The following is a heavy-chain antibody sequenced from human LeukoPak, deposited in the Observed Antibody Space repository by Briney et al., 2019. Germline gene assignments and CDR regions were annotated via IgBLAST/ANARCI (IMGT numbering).Heavy chain of an antibody. CDR1: GYTFTTYG. CDR3: ARDGGSQQGFDY. J-gene: IGHJ4*02. Sequence: ASVKVSCRPSGYTFTTYGLSWVRQAPGQGLEWTGWISAYNGNTNYAQKLQGRVTMTTDTSTSTAYMELRSLRSDDTAVYYCARDGGSQQGFDYWGQGTLVTVSS. D-gene: IGHD1-26*01. V-gene: IGHV1-18*01. CDR2: ISAYNGNT.